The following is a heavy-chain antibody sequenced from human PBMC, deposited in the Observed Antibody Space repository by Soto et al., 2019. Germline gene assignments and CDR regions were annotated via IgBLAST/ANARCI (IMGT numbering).Heavy chain of an antibody. D-gene: IGHD5-12*01. J-gene: IGHJ4*02. Sequence: GGSLRLSCAASGFPFGSYWMHWVRQAPGKGLVWVSRINSDGRSTTYADSVKGRFTISRDNAKKTLYLQMNSLSAEDTAVYFCEKGYSGYDYADWGQGSLVTVSS. CDR2: INSDGRST. CDR3: EKGYSGYDYAD. V-gene: IGHV3-74*01. CDR1: GFPFGSYW.